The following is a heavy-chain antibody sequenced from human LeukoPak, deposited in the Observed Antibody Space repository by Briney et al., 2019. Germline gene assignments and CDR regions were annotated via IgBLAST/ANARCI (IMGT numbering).Heavy chain of an antibody. D-gene: IGHD6-19*01. Sequence: SVKVCCKASGGTFSSYIISWVRQAPGQGLEWMGRTIPILGIANYAQKFQGRVTITADKSTSTAYMELSSLRSEDTAVYYCARDQGEVSSSGWSTLNWFYPWGQGTLVTVSS. CDR3: ARDQGEVSSSGWSTLNWFYP. CDR2: TIPILGIA. J-gene: IGHJ5*02. V-gene: IGHV1-69*04. CDR1: GGTFSSYI.